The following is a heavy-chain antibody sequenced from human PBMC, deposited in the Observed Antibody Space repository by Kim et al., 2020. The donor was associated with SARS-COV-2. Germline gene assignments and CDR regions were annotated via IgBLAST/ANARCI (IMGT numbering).Heavy chain of an antibody. CDR3: ATDLAKWLASRYFSGMYV. V-gene: IGHV3-30-3*01. J-gene: IGHJ6*01. Sequence: GGSLRLSCAASGFTFRNYALHWVRQAPGKGPEWVSGISYDGSNKYYADSVKGRFTISRDNSQDTLYLHMNSLRMDDTALYYCATDLAKWLASRYFSGMYVWGQGTTVTGSS. CDR1: GFTFRNYA. CDR2: ISYDGSNK. D-gene: IGHD6-19*01.